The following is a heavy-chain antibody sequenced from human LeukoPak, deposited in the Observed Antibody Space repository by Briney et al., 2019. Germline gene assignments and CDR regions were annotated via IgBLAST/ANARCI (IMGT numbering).Heavy chain of an antibody. CDR2: ICDNGNT. CDR1: GGSFSPAH. V-gene: IGHV4-59*03. Sequence: PSETLSLTCTFSGGSFSPAHWSWIRHPPGKGLEWIGVICDNGNTDYNPSLKSRVTISVDTSKSQFTLKLSSLAAADTAVYYCATGRDPYKTGHWGQGTLVTVSS. J-gene: IGHJ4*02. D-gene: IGHD3-10*01. CDR3: ATGRDPYKTGH.